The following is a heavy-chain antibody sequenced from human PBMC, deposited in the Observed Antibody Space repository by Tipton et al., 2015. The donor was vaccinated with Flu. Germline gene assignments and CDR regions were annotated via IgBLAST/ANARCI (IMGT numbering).Heavy chain of an antibody. CDR3: ARLREDYYYMDV. J-gene: IGHJ6*03. CDR1: GGSISSYY. V-gene: IGHV4-59*08. D-gene: IGHD3-16*01. CDR2: IYYSGRT. Sequence: TLSLTCTVSGGSISSYYWSWIRQPPGKGLEWIGYIYYSGRTNYNPSLKSRVTISVDTPKTQFSLKLSSVTAADTAVYYCARLREDYYYMDVWGKGTTVTVSS.